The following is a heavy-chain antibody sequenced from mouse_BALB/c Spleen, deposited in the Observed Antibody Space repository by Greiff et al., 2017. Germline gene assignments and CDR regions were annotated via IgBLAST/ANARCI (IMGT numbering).Heavy chain of an antibody. CDR1: GFNIKDTY. CDR3: APCIPTVVPFAY. D-gene: IGHD1-1*01. CDR2: IDPANGNT. V-gene: IGHV14-3*02. J-gene: IGHJ3*01. Sequence: DVQLQESGAELVKPGASVKLSCTASGFNIKDTYMHWVKQRPEQGLEWIGRIDPANGNTKYDPKFQGKATITADTSSNTAYLQLSSLTSEDTAVYYCAPCIPTVVPFAYWGQGTLVTVSA.